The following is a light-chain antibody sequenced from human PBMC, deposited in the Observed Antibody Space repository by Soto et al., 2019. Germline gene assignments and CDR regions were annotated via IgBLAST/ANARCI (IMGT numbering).Light chain of an antibody. V-gene: IGLV1-40*01. CDR3: QSYDSSLSGAA. CDR1: SSNIGAGYD. Sequence: QLVLTQPPSVSGAPGQRVTISYTGSSSNIGAGYDVHWYQQLPGTAPKLLIYGNSNRPSGVPDRFSGSKSGTSASLAITGLQAEDEADYYCQSYDSSLSGAAFGTGTKLTVL. J-gene: IGLJ1*01. CDR2: GNS.